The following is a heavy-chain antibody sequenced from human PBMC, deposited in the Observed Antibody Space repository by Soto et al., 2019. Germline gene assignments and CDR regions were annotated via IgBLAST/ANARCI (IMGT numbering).Heavy chain of an antibody. D-gene: IGHD2-2*02. V-gene: IGHV3-7*05. CDR1: GFTFSTYW. CDR2: IKLDGSEK. Sequence: GSLRLSCAASGFTFSTYWMSWVRQAPGKGLEWVANIKLDGSEKYYVDSVKGRFTISRDNAKNSLYIQMNSLRAEDTAMYYCARGRRVIHTSSYYNGLDVWGLGTTVTVSS. CDR3: ARGRRVIHTSSYYNGLDV. J-gene: IGHJ6*02.